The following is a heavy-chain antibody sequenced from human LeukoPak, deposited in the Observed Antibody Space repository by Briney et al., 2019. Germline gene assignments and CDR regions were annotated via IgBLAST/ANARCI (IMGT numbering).Heavy chain of an antibody. Sequence: AGGSLRLSCAASGFTFSSYSMNWVRQAPGKGLEWVSSISSSSSYIYYADSVKGRFTISRDNAKNSLYLQMNSLRAEDTAVYYCARVETYYDILTGYYPHYYFDYWGQGTLVTVSS. D-gene: IGHD3-9*01. V-gene: IGHV3-21*01. CDR2: ISSSSSYI. J-gene: IGHJ4*02. CDR3: ARVETYYDILTGYYPHYYFDY. CDR1: GFTFSSYS.